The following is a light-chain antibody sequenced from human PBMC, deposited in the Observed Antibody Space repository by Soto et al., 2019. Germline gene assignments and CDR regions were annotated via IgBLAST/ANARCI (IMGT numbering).Light chain of an antibody. Sequence: IQMPQSPSSVSASIGDTVTITCRASQDISTLLAWYQQKPGKAPKLLIYGASTLESGVPSRFSGRGSGTDFTLTISILQPEDFATYFCQQADSFPLTFGGGTKVEIK. V-gene: IGKV1D-12*01. CDR3: QQADSFPLT. J-gene: IGKJ4*01. CDR2: GAS. CDR1: QDISTL.